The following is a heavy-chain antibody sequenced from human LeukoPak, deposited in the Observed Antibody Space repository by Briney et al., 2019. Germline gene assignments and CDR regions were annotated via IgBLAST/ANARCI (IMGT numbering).Heavy chain of an antibody. J-gene: IGHJ4*02. V-gene: IGHV5-51*01. D-gene: IGHD2-21*02. Sequence: GEALKISCKASGYSFTTYWIGWVRQMPGEGLEWMGIIHPGDSDTKYSPSFEGQVTISADKSIGTAYLQWSSLKASESAVYYCARTYCGGDCYYSYFDYWGQGTLVTVSS. CDR1: GYSFTTYW. CDR2: IHPGDSDT. CDR3: ARTYCGGDCYYSYFDY.